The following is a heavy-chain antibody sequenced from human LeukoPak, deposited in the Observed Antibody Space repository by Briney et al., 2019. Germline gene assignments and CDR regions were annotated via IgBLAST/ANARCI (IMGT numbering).Heavy chain of an antibody. V-gene: IGHV1-69*01. CDR2: IIPIFGTV. CDR3: ATDQGSSWYQN. CDR1: GGTFRSHA. Sequence: SVKVSCKSSGGTFRSHAISWVRQAPGQGLEWMGGIIPIFGTVNNAQKFQGRVTITADECTSTVYMELSSLRYEDTAIYYCATDQGSSWYQNWGQGTLVTVSS. J-gene: IGHJ4*02. D-gene: IGHD6-13*01.